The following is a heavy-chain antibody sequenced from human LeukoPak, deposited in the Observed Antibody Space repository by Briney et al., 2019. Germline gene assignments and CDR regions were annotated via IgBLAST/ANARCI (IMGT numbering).Heavy chain of an antibody. CDR3: ARGEFGELSASYGMDV. J-gene: IGHJ6*02. V-gene: IGHV4-39*07. Sequence: SETLSLTCTVSGASINIYTYYWGWIRQPPGKGLEWIGSVSYSGSPYYNPSLTSRATISVDTSKNQFSLKLSSVTAADTAVYYCARGEFGELSASYGMDVWGQGTTVTVSS. CDR2: VSYSGSP. CDR1: GASINIYTYY. D-gene: IGHD3-10*01.